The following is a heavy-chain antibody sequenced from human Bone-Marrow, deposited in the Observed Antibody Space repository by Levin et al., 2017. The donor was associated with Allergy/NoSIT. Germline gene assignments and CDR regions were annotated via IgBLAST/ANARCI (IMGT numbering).Heavy chain of an antibody. CDR3: AKYSSSSPLYYYAMDV. D-gene: IGHD6-6*01. CDR2: ISSSGDNT. V-gene: IGHV3-23*01. J-gene: IGHJ6*02. CDR1: GFSFSSQA. Sequence: GESLKISCAASGFSFSSQAMSWVRQAPGKGLEWLSAISSSGDNTYHADSVGGRFTISRDNSRKTLYLQMNSLRAEDTAIYYCAKYSSSSPLYYYAMDVWGQGTTVTVSS.